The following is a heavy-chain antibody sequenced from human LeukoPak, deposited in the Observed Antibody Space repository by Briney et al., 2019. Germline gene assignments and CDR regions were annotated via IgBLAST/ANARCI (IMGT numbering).Heavy chain of an antibody. CDR2: MYSGGST. Sequence: GGSLRLSCAASGFTVSSNYMNWVRQAPGKGLEWVSVMYSGGSTYYADSVKGRFTISRPHSKNTLYLQMNSLRPEDTAVYFCARDRAGAVQNDYGDKDAFDIWGQGTMVTVSS. V-gene: IGHV3-53*04. CDR1: GFTVSSNY. J-gene: IGHJ3*02. D-gene: IGHD4-17*01. CDR3: ARDRAGAVQNDYGDKDAFDI.